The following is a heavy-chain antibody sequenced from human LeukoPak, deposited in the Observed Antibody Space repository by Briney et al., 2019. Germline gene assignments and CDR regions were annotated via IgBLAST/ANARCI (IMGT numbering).Heavy chain of an antibody. V-gene: IGHV4-39*01. Sequence: SETLSLTCTVSGGSISSSSYYWGWIRQPPGKGLEWIGSISYSGSTYYNPSLKSRVSISVDTSKNQFSLKLSSVTAADTAVYYCARRITIFGIWGQGTMVTVSS. D-gene: IGHD3-3*01. CDR1: GGSISSSSYY. CDR3: ARRITIFGI. J-gene: IGHJ3*02. CDR2: ISYSGST.